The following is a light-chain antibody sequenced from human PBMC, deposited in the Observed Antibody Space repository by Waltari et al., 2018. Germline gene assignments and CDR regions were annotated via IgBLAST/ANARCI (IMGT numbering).Light chain of an antibody. Sequence: EIVLTQSPGTVSLSPGEGATLSCRATQSGNGALAWYQQKPGQAPRLLIYHASNRATGIPDRFSGSGSGTDFSLTISRLEPEDFAVYYCQHYLRLPVTFGQGTKVEI. V-gene: IGKV3-20*01. CDR2: HAS. J-gene: IGKJ1*01. CDR1: QSGNGA. CDR3: QHYLRLPVT.